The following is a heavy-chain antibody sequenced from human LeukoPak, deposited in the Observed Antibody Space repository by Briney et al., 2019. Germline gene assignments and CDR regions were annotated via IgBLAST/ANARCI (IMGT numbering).Heavy chain of an antibody. D-gene: IGHD3-10*01. Sequence: SSETLSLTCTVSGGSVSSTMYYWSWVRQPPGKGLEWIASINYSGSTYYNPSLKSRVTISVDTSEKQFSLKLSSVTAADTAVYYCARYVVYGSGKYYFDYWGQGTLVTVSS. CDR3: ARYVVYGSGKYYFDY. CDR2: INYSGST. J-gene: IGHJ4*02. V-gene: IGHV4-39*01. CDR1: GGSVSSTMYY.